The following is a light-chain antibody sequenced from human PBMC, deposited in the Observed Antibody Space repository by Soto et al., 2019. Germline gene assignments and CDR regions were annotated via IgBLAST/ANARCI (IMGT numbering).Light chain of an antibody. V-gene: IGLV2-14*01. CDR3: SSHTSTSTWV. J-gene: IGLJ3*02. CDR2: GVG. Sequence: QSALTQPASVSGSPGQSITISCTGTSSDIGDYNYVSWYQQHPGKAPKLIIFGVGDRPSGVSNRFSGSKSGYTASLTISGLQAEDEADYYCSSHTSTSTWVFGAGTKVTVL. CDR1: SSDIGDYNY.